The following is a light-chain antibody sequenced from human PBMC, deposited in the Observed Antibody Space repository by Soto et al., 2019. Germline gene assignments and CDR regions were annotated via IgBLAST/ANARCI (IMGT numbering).Light chain of an antibody. Sequence: DFVMTQSPDSLAVSLGERATINCKSSQSVLYSTNNKNYLAWYQQKPGQPPKLLIYWASTWESGVPDRFSGSGSGTDFTLTISSLQAEDVALYFCQQYYTNPFTFGGGTKVEIK. CDR3: QQYYTNPFT. J-gene: IGKJ4*01. CDR2: WAS. V-gene: IGKV4-1*01. CDR1: QSVLYSTNNKNY.